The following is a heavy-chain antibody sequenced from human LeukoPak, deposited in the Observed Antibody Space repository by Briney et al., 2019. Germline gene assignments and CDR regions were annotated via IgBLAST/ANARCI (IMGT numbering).Heavy chain of an antibody. Sequence: SLTLPLTCAISGDSVSSNSGAWNWIRQSPSRGLEWLGRTYYRSKWYNDYAVSVKSRITINPDTSKNQFSLQLNSVTPEDTAVYYCASSYYAGNSLDDWGQGTLVTVSS. D-gene: IGHD4-23*01. J-gene: IGHJ4*02. CDR1: GDSVSSNSGA. CDR2: TYYRSKWYN. V-gene: IGHV6-1*01. CDR3: ASSYYAGNSLDD.